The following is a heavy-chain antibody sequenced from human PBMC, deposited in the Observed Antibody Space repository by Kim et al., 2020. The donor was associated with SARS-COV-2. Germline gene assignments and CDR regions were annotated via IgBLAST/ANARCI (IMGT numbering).Heavy chain of an antibody. CDR1: GGFFSDYY. CDR3: ARGMFCDETTCDSASFD. CDR2: IIYGGKN. V-gene: IGHV4-34*01. J-gene: IGHJ5*02. D-gene: IGHD3-10*01. Sequence: SETLSLTCAVYGGFFSDYYWNWIRQSPGKGLEWIGEIIYGGKNYYNPSFMSRVPISMATAKNQFSLRLGSVTAADTACYSFARGMFCDETTCDSASFD.